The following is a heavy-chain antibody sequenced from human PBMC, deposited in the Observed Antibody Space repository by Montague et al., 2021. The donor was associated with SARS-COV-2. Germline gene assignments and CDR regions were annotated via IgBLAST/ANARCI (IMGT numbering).Heavy chain of an antibody. J-gene: IGHJ4*02. CDR1: GGSISSSTYY. CDR3: ATQEDPSGWIPGPFDF. V-gene: IGHV4-39*01. D-gene: IGHD6-19*01. CDR2: IYYRGST. Sequence: SQTLSLTCTVSGGSISSSTYYWAWIRQPPGQGLEWIGSIYYRGSTYYTPSLKIRVFISVDTSKKQLSLKLTSVTAADTAVYYCATQEDPSGWIPGPFDFWGQGTLLSVSS.